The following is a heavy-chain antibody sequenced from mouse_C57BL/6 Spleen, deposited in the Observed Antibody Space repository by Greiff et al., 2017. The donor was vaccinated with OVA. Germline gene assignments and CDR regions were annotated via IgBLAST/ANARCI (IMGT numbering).Heavy chain of an antibody. J-gene: IGHJ3*01. CDR3: TREGDYYGSSYGFAY. CDR1: GFTFSSYA. D-gene: IGHD1-1*01. CDR2: ISSGGDYI. V-gene: IGHV5-9-1*02. Sequence: EVMLVESGEGLVKPGGSLKLSCAASGFTFSSYAMSWVRQTPEKRLEWVAYISSGGDYIYYADTVKGRFTISRDNARNTLYLQMSSLKSEDTAMYYCTREGDYYGSSYGFAYWGQGTLVTVSA.